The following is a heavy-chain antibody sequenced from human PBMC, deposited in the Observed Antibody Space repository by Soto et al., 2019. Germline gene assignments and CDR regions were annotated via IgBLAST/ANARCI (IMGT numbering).Heavy chain of an antibody. V-gene: IGHV1-24*01. CDR1: GYTLTELS. CDR2: FDPEDGET. J-gene: IGHJ5*02. CDR3: ATEWYLAAAGPNNWFDP. D-gene: IGHD6-13*01. Sequence: ASVKVSCKVSGYTLTELSMHWVRQAPGKGLEWMGGFDPEDGETIYAQKFQGRVTMTEDTSTDTAYMELSSLRSEDTAVYYCATEWYLAAAGPNNWFDPWGQGTLVTVSS.